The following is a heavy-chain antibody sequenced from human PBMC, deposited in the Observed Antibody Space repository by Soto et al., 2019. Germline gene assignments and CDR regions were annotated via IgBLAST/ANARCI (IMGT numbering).Heavy chain of an antibody. J-gene: IGHJ6*02. CDR3: AREGTRPYYYYGMDG. D-gene: IGHD1-7*01. Sequence: QVQLVQSGAEVKKPGASVKVSCKSSGYTFSMSGISWVRQAPGQGLEWMGWISGYNGNTNYEQKLQDRVTMTTDTTTNTAYMELRSLRSDDTAVYYCAREGTRPYYYYGMDGWGQGTTVTVSS. V-gene: IGHV1-18*01. CDR1: GYTFSMSG. CDR2: ISGYNGNT.